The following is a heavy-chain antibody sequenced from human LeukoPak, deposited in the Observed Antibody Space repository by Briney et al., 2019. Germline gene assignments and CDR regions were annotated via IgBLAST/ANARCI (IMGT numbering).Heavy chain of an antibody. D-gene: IGHD6-6*01. V-gene: IGHV3-53*01. Sequence: GGSLRLSCAASGFTVSSNYMSWVRQAPGKGLEWVSVIYSGGSTYYADSVKGRFTISRHNSKNTLYLQMSSLRDEDTAVYYCAKYRTTSSSRDFDSWGPGTLVTVSS. J-gene: IGHJ4*02. CDR2: IYSGGST. CDR3: AKYRTTSSSRDFDS. CDR1: GFTVSSNY.